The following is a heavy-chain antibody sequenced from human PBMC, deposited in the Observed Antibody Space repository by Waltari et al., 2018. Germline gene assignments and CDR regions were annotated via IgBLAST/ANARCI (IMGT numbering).Heavy chain of an antibody. D-gene: IGHD4-17*01. Sequence: QVQLQESGPGLVKPSETLSLTCTVSGGSISSHYWSWIRQPPGKGLEWIGYIYYSGSTNYNPSLKSRVTISVDTSKNQFSLKLSSVTAADTAVYYCAREPGDYSVRYFDLWGRGTLVTVSS. CDR2: IYYSGST. CDR3: AREPGDYSVRYFDL. CDR1: GGSISSHY. V-gene: IGHV4-59*11. J-gene: IGHJ2*01.